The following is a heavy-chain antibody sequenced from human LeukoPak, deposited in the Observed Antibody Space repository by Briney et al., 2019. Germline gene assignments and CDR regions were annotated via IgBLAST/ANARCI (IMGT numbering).Heavy chain of an antibody. J-gene: IGHJ5*02. CDR3: ARERGVVPAAQFHP. D-gene: IGHD2-2*01. CDR2: ISSSSSYI. V-gene: IGHV3-21*01. Sequence: GGSLRLSCAASGFTFSSYSMNWVRQAPGKGLEWVSSISSSSSYIYYADSVKGRFTISRDNAKNSLYLQMNSLRAEDTAVYYCARERGVVPAAQFHPWGQGTLVTVST. CDR1: GFTFSSYS.